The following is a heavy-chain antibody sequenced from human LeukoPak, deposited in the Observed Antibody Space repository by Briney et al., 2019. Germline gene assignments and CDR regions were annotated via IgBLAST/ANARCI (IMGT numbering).Heavy chain of an antibody. CDR3: ARDLSLYYSDSGSFDI. CDR1: GFTLSSYG. V-gene: IGHV3-33*01. Sequence: PGGSLRLSCAASGFTLSSYGMHWVRQAPGKGLEWVAVIWYDGSNKYYADSVKGRFTISRDNSKNTLYLQMNSLRAEDTAVYYCARDLSLYYSDSGSFDIWGQGTMVTVSS. CDR2: IWYDGSNK. J-gene: IGHJ3*02. D-gene: IGHD3-10*01.